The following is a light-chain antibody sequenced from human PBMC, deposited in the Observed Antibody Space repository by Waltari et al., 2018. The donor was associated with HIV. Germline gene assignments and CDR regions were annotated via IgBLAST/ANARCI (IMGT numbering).Light chain of an antibody. Sequence: DIVMTQSPLSLPVTPGEPASISCRSSPSLVYTHEYNYLDWYREKPGQSPQLLIYLGSNRAYGVPDRFSGSGSGTDFTLKISRVEAEDVGVYFCMQGLQTPNTFGQGTKLEIK. CDR3: MQGLQTPNT. V-gene: IGKV2-28*01. CDR2: LGS. CDR1: PSLVYTHEYNY. J-gene: IGKJ2*01.